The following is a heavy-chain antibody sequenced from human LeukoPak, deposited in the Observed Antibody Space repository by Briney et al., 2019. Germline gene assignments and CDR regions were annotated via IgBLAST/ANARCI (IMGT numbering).Heavy chain of an antibody. CDR3: ARGPVEYSGYDLFDY. CDR2: TYYSGST. V-gene: IGHV4-59*01. Sequence: SETLSLTCTVSGGSMSRYYWSWIRQPPGKGLEWIGYTYYSGSTNYNPSLKSRATMSVDTSKNQFSLRLSSVTAADTAVFYCARGPVEYSGYDLFDYWGQGTLVIVSS. CDR1: GGSMSRYY. D-gene: IGHD5-12*01. J-gene: IGHJ4*02.